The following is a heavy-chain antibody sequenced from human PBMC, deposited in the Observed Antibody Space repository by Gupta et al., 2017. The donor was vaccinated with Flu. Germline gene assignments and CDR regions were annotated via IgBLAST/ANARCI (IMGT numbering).Heavy chain of an antibody. CDR1: GYSVANYL. CDR3: ARSRTPHNVFDL. J-gene: IGHJ3*01. V-gene: IGHV5-51*01. Sequence: VQLVQSGPEVKKPGGSLKISCQGSGYSVANYLIAWVRRVPGKGLDWMGVIFPGNIDTRYSPTFHGHVTISADKSTSTTYLRWNSLKASDTATYYCARSRTPHNVFDLWGQGTLVAVSS. D-gene: IGHD1-1*01. CDR2: IFPGNIDT.